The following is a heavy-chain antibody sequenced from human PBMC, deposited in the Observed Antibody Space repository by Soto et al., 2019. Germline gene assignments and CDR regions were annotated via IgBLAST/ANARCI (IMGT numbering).Heavy chain of an antibody. Sequence: PSETLSLTCAVYGGSFSGYYWSWIRQPPGKGLEWIGCIYYSGSTNYNPSLKSRVTISVDTSKNQFSLKLSSVTAADTAVYYCARVTWIQLWTRFDYWGQGTLVTVSS. CDR3: ARVTWIQLWTRFDY. V-gene: IGHV4-59*01. CDR2: IYYSGST. D-gene: IGHD5-18*01. J-gene: IGHJ4*02. CDR1: GGSFSGYY.